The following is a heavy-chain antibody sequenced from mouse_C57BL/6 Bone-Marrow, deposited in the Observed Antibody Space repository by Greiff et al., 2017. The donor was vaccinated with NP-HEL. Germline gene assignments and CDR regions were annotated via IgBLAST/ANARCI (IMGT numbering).Heavy chain of an antibody. D-gene: IGHD1-2*01. CDR3: ARHYYAWDYAMDY. Sequence: VQLQQPGAELVKPGASVKLSCKASGYTFTSYWMHWVKQRPGQGLEWIGMIHPNSGSTNYNEKFKSKATLTVDKSSSTAYMQLSSLTSEDSAVYYCARHYYAWDYAMDYWGQGTSVTVSS. V-gene: IGHV1-64*01. CDR2: IHPNSGST. J-gene: IGHJ4*01. CDR1: GYTFTSYW.